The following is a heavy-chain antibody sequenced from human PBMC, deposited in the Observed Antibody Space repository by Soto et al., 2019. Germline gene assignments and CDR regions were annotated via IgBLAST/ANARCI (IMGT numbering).Heavy chain of an antibody. CDR3: AKDVNYDMLAGYYYY. CDR1: GFTLSSYG. D-gene: IGHD3-9*01. CDR2: IRGSDGST. J-gene: IGHJ4*02. V-gene: IGHV3-23*01. Sequence: EVQLLESGGGLVQPGGSLRVSCAASGFTLSSYGMTWVRQAPGKGLEWVSTIRGSDGSTYYADSVKGRFTISRDNAKNTQYLQMNSLRVEDTAVYFCAKDVNYDMLAGYYYYWGQGTLVTVSS.